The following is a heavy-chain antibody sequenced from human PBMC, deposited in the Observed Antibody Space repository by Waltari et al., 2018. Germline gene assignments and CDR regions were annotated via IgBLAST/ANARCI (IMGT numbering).Heavy chain of an antibody. Sequence: QVQLQQWGAGLLKPSETLSLTCAVYGGSFSGYYWSWIRQPPGKGLEWIGEINHSGSTNDNPSLKRRVTISVDTSKNQFSRKLSSVTAADTAVYYGARGLLYGPSWFDPWGQGTLVTVSS. CDR3: ARGLLYGPSWFDP. CDR2: INHSGST. D-gene: IGHD3-16*02. CDR1: GGSFSGYY. V-gene: IGHV4-34*01. J-gene: IGHJ5*02.